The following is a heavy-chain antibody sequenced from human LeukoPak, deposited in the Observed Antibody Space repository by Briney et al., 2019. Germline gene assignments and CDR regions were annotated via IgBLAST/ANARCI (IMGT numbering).Heavy chain of an antibody. CDR2: IKQDGSEK. V-gene: IGHV3-7*01. J-gene: IGHJ4*02. CDR1: GFTFSSYW. Sequence: VGSLRLSCAASGFTFSSYWMSWVRQAPGKGLEWVANIKQDGSEKYYVDSVKGRFTISRDNAKNSLYLQMNSLRAEDTAAYYCATGGGDCPYWGQGTLVTVSS. CDR3: ATGGGDCPY. D-gene: IGHD2-21*01.